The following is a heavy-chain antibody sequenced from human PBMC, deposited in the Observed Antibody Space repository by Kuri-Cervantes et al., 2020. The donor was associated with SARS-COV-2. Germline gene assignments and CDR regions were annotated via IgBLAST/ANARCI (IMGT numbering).Heavy chain of an antibody. V-gene: IGHV3-48*04. Sequence: GGSLRLSCAASGFTFSSYSMNWVRQAPGKGLEWVSSISSSGSTIYYADSVKGRFTISRDNAKNSLYLQMNSLRAEDTAVYYCARETRDSSGYYRLSLDYWGQGTLVTVSS. CDR1: GFTFSSYS. D-gene: IGHD3-22*01. CDR2: ISSSGSTI. J-gene: IGHJ4*02. CDR3: ARETRDSSGYYRLSLDY.